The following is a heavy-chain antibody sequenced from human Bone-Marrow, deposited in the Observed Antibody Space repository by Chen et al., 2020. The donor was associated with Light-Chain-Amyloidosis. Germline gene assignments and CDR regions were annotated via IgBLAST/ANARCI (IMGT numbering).Heavy chain of an antibody. CDR2: IYSGGQT. D-gene: IGHD6-13*01. J-gene: IGHJ4*02. Sequence: EGKLGEWGGRGVQPGGSLRLSCAPSGFSVTNNYMTWVRQAPGKGLEWVSVIYSGGQTYYADSVTGRFAITRDHSKNTLSLPFPLLLSSSTALSSCAAAGVRSARPVFNYWGQGIPVTVSS. CDR3: AAAGVRSARPVFNY. CDR1: GFSVTNNY. V-gene: IGHV3-53*01.